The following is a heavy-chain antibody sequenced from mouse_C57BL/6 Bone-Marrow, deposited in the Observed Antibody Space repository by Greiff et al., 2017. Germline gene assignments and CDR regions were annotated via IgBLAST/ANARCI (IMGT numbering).Heavy chain of an antibody. D-gene: IGHD1-1*01. V-gene: IGHV1-9*01. CDR2: ILPGSGST. CDR3: ARRAYYYGSSYDYFDY. J-gene: IGHJ2*01. Sequence: QVQLQQSGAELMKPGASVKLSCKATGYTFTGYWIEWVKQRPGHGLEWIGEILPGSGSTNYNEKFKGKATFTADTSSNTAYMQLSSLTTEDSAIYYCARRAYYYGSSYDYFDYWGQGTTLTVSS. CDR1: GYTFTGYW.